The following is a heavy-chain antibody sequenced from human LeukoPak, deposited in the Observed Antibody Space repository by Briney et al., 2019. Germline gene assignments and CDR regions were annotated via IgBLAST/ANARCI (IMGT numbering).Heavy chain of an antibody. V-gene: IGHV4-34*01. D-gene: IGHD3-22*01. CDR2: INHSGST. CDR3: AQTPGGGYYYGRDY. CDR1: GGSFSGYY. Sequence: SETLSLTCAVYGGSFSGYYWSWIRQPPGKGLEWIGEINHSGSTNYNPSLKSRVTISVDTSKNQFSLKLSSVTAADTAVYYCAQTPGGGYYYGRDYWGQGTLVTVSS. J-gene: IGHJ4*02.